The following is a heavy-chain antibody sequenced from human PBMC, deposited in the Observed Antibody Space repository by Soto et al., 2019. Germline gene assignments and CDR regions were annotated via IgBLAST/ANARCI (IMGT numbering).Heavy chain of an antibody. CDR2: ISSSASSI. Sequence: PGGSLRLSCATSGFTFSSNRINWVRQPPGKGLEWVSYISSSASSIYYAASLKSRFTISRDNARDSLYLQMNSLKDEDTAVYYCARPLRYFDWLFDYWGQGTLVTVSS. V-gene: IGHV3-48*02. CDR3: ARPLRYFDWLFDY. CDR1: GFTFSSNR. D-gene: IGHD3-9*01. J-gene: IGHJ4*02.